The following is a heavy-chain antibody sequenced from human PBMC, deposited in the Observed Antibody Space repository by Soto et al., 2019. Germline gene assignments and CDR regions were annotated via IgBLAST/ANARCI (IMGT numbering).Heavy chain of an antibody. CDR1: GYSFTSSW. Sequence: PGESLKISCKGSGYSFTSSWIGWVRQMPGKGLEWMGIIYPGDSDTRYSPSFQGQVTISADKSISTAYLQWSSLKASDTAMYYCARHKTVADDAFDIWGQGTMVTVSS. D-gene: IGHD4-17*01. CDR2: IYPGDSDT. CDR3: ARHKTVADDAFDI. J-gene: IGHJ3*02. V-gene: IGHV5-51*01.